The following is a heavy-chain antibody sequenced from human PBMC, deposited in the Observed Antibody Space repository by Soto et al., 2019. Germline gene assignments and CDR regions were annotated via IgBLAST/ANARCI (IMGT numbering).Heavy chain of an antibody. V-gene: IGHV3-7*01. CDR1: GFSFIDSW. Sequence: AGESLSLSCSASGFSFIDSWMDWVRQAPGKGPEWVANIKEDGSEKNYVDSVKGRFTISRDNAKNSLYLQMNSLRAEDTAVYYGASQGRYGWGQATTRTV. CDR2: IKEDGSEK. CDR3: ASQGRYG. J-gene: IGHJ6*02.